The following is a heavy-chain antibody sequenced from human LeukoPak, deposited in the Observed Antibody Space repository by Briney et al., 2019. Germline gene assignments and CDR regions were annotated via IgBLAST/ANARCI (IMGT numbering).Heavy chain of an antibody. Sequence: ASVKVSCKASGHTFTSYDINWVRQATGQGLEWMGWMNPNSGNTGYAQKFQGRVTITRNTSISTAYMELSSLRSEDTAVYYCARVLGIVGATTGFNYWGQGTLVTVSS. CDR3: ARVLGIVGATTGFNY. V-gene: IGHV1-8*03. J-gene: IGHJ4*02. CDR1: GHTFTSYD. D-gene: IGHD1-26*01. CDR2: MNPNSGNT.